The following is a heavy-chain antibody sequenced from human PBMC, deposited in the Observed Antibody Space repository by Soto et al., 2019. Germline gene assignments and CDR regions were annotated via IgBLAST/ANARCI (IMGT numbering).Heavy chain of an antibody. J-gene: IGHJ4*02. V-gene: IGHV1-18*01. CDR2: ISAHNGNT. Sequence: QVHLVQSGAEVKKPGASVKVSCKASGYTFTSYGITWVRQAPGQGLEGMGWISAHNGNTDYAQKLQGRVIVPRDTSTSTAYMALRSLRSDDTAVYYCARGRYGDYWGQGALVTVSS. CDR1: GYTFTSYG. CDR3: ARGRYGDY. D-gene: IGHD1-1*01.